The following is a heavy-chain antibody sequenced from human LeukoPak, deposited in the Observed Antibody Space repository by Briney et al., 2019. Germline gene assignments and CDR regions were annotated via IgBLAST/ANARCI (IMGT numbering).Heavy chain of an antibody. CDR3: ARGDSSRGAY. D-gene: IGHD6-13*01. V-gene: IGHV3-74*01. Sequence: GGSLRLSCAASGFTFSSSWMHWLRHAPGKGLVWVSRINTDGSSTSYADSVNGRFTISRDNAKNTLYLQMSSLRAEDTAVYYCARGDSSRGAYWGQGTLVTVSS. CDR1: GFTFSSSW. J-gene: IGHJ4*02. CDR2: INTDGSST.